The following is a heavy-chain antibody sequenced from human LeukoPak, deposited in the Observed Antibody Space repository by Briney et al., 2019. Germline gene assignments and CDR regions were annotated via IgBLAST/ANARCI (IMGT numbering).Heavy chain of an antibody. CDR2: ISAYNGNT. J-gene: IGHJ3*02. D-gene: IGHD1-26*01. V-gene: IGHV1-18*01. CDR1: GGTFSSYA. CDR3: ARGRIVGADDAFDI. Sequence: GSSVKVSCKASGGTFSSYAISWVRQAPGQGLEWMGWISAYNGNTNYAQKLQGRVTMTTDTSTSTAYMELRSLRSDDTAVYYCARGRIVGADDAFDIWGQGTMVTVSS.